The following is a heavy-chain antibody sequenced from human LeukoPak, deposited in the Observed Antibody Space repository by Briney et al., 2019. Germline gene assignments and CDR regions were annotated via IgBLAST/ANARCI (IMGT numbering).Heavy chain of an antibody. V-gene: IGHV3-33*01. J-gene: IGHJ6*02. CDR2: IWYDGSNK. CDR3: AVTGYYIDFYYYAMDV. Sequence: GRSLRLSCAASGFTFSSYGMHWVRQAPGKGLEWVAVIWYDGSNKYYADSVKGRFTISGDNSKNTLYLQMNSLRAEDTAVYYCAVTGYYIDFYYYAMDVWGQGTTVTVSS. CDR1: GFTFSSYG. D-gene: IGHD3-9*01.